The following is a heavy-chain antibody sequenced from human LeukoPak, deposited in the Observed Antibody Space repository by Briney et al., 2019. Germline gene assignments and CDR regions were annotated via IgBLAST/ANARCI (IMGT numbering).Heavy chain of an antibody. Sequence: GASVKVSSKXSGGTFSSYAISWVRQAPGQGLEWMGGIIPIFGTANYAQRFQGRVTITADESTSTAYMELSSLRSEDTAVYYCARGTVVPAAMGYYYYMDVWGKGTTVTVSS. CDR1: GGTFSSYA. J-gene: IGHJ6*03. D-gene: IGHD2-2*01. CDR3: ARGTVVPAAMGYYYYMDV. CDR2: IIPIFGTA. V-gene: IGHV1-69*13.